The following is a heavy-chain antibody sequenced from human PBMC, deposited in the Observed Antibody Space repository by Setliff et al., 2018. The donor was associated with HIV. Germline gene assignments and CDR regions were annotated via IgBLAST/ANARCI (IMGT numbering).Heavy chain of an antibody. J-gene: IGHJ4*02. CDR3: ARSPLYSGYERYYFDY. CDR1: GGSISTNNW. V-gene: IGHV4-4*02. CDR2: IYHSGST. D-gene: IGHD5-12*01. Sequence: SETLSLTCAVSGGSISTNNWWTWVRQSPGKGLEWIGDIYHSGSTNYNPSLKSRVTISLDRSKTQFSLKLSSVTAADTAVYYCARSPLYSGYERYYFDYWGQGTLVTVSS.